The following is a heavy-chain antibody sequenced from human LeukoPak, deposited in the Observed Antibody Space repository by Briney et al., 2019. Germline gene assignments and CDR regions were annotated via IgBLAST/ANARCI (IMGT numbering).Heavy chain of an antibody. V-gene: IGHV3-33*08. CDR2: IWYDGITK. Sequence: PGGSLRLSCAASGFSFSSYAMHWVRQAPGKGLEWVAVIWYDGITKYYGDSVKGRFTISRDNSKNTLYLQMNSLRAEDTAFYYCVRDVGRIAAVDYWGQGTLVTVSS. J-gene: IGHJ4*02. CDR3: VRDVGRIAAVDY. CDR1: GFSFSSYA. D-gene: IGHD6-13*01.